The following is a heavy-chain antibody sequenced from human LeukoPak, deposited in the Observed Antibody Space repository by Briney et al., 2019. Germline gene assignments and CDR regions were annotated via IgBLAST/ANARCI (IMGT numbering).Heavy chain of an antibody. CDR2: ISANNGNT. D-gene: IGHD3-9*01. Sequence: ASVKVSCKASGYTFTNYGIIWVRQAPGQGLEWMGWISANNGNTNYAQNLQGRVTMTTDTSTSTAYMELRTLKSDDTAVYYCARDEDTDILTGYERFDYWGQGTLVTVSS. CDR3: ARDEDTDILTGYERFDY. V-gene: IGHV1-18*01. CDR1: GYTFTNYG. J-gene: IGHJ4*02.